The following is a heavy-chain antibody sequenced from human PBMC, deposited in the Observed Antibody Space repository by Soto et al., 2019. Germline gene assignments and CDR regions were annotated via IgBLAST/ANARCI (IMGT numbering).Heavy chain of an antibody. V-gene: IGHV4-34*01. CDR1: GGSFSGYY. D-gene: IGHD2-2*01. CDR3: ARGHIVVVPAATKGRWFDP. J-gene: IGHJ5*02. Sequence: PSETLSLTCAVYGGSFSGYYWSWIRQPPGKGLEWIGEINHSGSTNYNPSLKSRVTISVDTSKNQFSLKLSSVTAADTAVYYCARGHIVVVPAATKGRWFDPWGQGTLVTVS. CDR2: INHSGST.